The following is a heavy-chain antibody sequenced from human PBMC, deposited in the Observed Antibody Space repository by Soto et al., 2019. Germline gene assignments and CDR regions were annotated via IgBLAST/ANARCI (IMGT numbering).Heavy chain of an antibody. CDR3: TGDVSPVNRELYYDSLDI. Sequence: QLVESGGGLVQPGGSLRLSCEASGFSFTNDWMTWGRQAPGKGLEWVANIKGGGSKTSYLDSVMGPFTVARYNAKGSLYMQMNSPKAEDTDPDFGTGDVSPVNRELYYDSLDIWGQAKKVT. CDR1: GFSFTNDW. V-gene: IGHV3-7*01. J-gene: IGHJ3*02. D-gene: IGHD2-8*01. CDR2: IKGGGSKT.